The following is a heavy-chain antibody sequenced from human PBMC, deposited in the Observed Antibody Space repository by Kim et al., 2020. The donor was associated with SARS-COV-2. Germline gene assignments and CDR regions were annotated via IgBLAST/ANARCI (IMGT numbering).Heavy chain of an antibody. CDR2: ISRSSSAI. D-gene: IGHD6-13*01. V-gene: IGHV3-48*02. CDR1: GFTLSSYS. Sequence: GGSLRLSCAGSGFTLSSYSMNWVRQAPGRGLEWVSYISRSSSAIYYADSVKGRFTISRDNAKNSLYLQMNSLRDEDTAVYHCARGHAAVVGYWGQGTLVTVSS. J-gene: IGHJ4*02. CDR3: ARGHAAVVGY.